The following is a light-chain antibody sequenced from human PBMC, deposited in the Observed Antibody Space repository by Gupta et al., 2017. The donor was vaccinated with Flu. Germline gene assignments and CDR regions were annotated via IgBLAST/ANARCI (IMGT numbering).Light chain of an antibody. J-gene: IGKJ2*01. V-gene: IGKV4-1*01. CDR2: WAS. CDR1: RDILYRSNNKNY. CDR3: QQDDYVRHT. Sequence: DIVMTQYPDSLPVSLGERATINCKSSRDILYRSNNKNYLAWYQQKPGQPPKLLIYWASSRESGVPDRFSGSGSGTDFTLTISSLQAEDVAVYYCQQDDYVRHTFGQGTKLEIK.